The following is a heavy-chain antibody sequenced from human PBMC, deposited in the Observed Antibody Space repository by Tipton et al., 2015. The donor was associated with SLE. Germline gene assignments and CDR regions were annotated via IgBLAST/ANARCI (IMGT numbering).Heavy chain of an antibody. J-gene: IGHJ1*01. CDR2: ISYDGSNK. Sequence: SLRLSCSASGFTFSTYAMHWVRQAPGKGLEWVAVISYDGSNKYYADSVKGRFTISRDNSKNTLYLQMNSLRAEDTAVYYCARDAEVWFGELYPFQHWGQGTLVTVSS. CDR3: ARDAEVWFGELYPFQH. V-gene: IGHV3-30-3*01. D-gene: IGHD3-10*01. CDR1: GFTFSTYA.